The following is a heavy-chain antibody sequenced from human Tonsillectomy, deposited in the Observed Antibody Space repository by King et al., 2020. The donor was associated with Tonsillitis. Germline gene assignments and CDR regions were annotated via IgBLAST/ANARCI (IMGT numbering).Heavy chain of an antibody. J-gene: IGHJ2*01. CDR3: ARRNYGDFVGRAHWYFDI. CDR1: GFTVSSNY. Sequence: EVQLVESGGGLVQPGGSLRLSCAASGFTVSSNYMSWVRQAPGKGLEWVAVIYSGGTAYYADSVKGRFTISRHNSKNTLYLQMNSLRADDTAVYYCARRNYGDFVGRAHWYFDIWGRGTPVSVSP. V-gene: IGHV3-53*04. CDR2: IYSGGTA. D-gene: IGHD4-17*01.